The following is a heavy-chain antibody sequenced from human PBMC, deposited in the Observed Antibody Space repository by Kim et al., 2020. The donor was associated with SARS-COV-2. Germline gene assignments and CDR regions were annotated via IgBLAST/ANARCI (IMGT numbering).Heavy chain of an antibody. D-gene: IGHD6-19*01. CDR1: GATITGYA. J-gene: IGHJ1*01. CDR3: GRRAGYSSGWVELR. V-gene: IGHV3-23*01. Sequence: GGSLRLSCAVAGATITGYAMTWVRQAPGKGLEWVSGISSSGETTTYADAVKGRFTISRDNSKNILYLQMNNLRAEDTAVYYCGRRAGYSSGWVELRWGRG. CDR2: ISSSGETT.